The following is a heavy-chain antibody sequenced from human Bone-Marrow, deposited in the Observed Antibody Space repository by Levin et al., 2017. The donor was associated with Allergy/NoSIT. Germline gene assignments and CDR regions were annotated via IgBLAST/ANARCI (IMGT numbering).Heavy chain of an antibody. Sequence: ESGPTLVKPTQTLTLTCTFSGFSLSTPGVGVGWIRQPPGKALEWLALIYWDDDKRYSPSLKSRLTITKDTSKNQVVLTMTHMAPVDTATFFCAHTVASHGVVVPYGWDIWGQGTTVTVSS. CDR2: IYWDDDK. CDR3: AHTVASHGVVVPYGWDI. J-gene: IGHJ6*02. D-gene: IGHD3-3*01. V-gene: IGHV2-5*02. CDR1: GFSLSTPGVG.